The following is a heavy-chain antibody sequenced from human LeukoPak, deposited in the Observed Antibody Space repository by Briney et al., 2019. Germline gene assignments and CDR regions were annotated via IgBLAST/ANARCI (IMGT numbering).Heavy chain of an antibody. CDR1: GGSISSSSYY. CDR3: AISYGDPFLDY. D-gene: IGHD4-17*01. CDR2: IYYSGST. Sequence: SETLSLTCTVSGGSISSSSYYWGWIRQPPGKGLEWIGSIYYSGSTYYNPSLKSRVTISVDTSKNQFSLKLSSVTAADTAVYHCAISYGDPFLDYWGQGTLVTVSS. V-gene: IGHV4-39*01. J-gene: IGHJ4*02.